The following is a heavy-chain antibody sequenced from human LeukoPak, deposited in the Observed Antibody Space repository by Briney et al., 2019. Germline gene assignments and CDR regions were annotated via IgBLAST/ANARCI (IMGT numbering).Heavy chain of an antibody. CDR3: AKRGVVIRAILVGFHKEAYYFDS. Sequence: GGSLRLSCAVSGITLSNYGMTWVRQAPGKGLEWVAGISDTGGRTNYADSVKGRFTISRDNPKNTLYLQMNSLRAEDTAVYFCAKRGVVIRAILVGFHKEAYYFDSWGQGALVTVSS. D-gene: IGHD2-21*01. CDR1: GITLSNYG. V-gene: IGHV3-23*01. J-gene: IGHJ4*02. CDR2: ISDTGGRT.